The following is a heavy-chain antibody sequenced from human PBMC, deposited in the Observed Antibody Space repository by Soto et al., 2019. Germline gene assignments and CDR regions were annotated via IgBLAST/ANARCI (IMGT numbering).Heavy chain of an antibody. D-gene: IGHD2-15*01. V-gene: IGHV1-2*02. CDR1: GYAFTGQY. CDR3: ARVRSRVVYYGVDV. J-gene: IGHJ6*02. CDR2: MNPNSGGT. Sequence: LVQSGAELKRPGASVKVSCKASGYAFTGQYIHWVRQAPGQGLEWMGWMNPNSGGTDSAQKFHGRLTMTRDTSISTAYMELRSLTFDDTAVYFCARVRSRVVYYGVDVWGQGTTVTVSS.